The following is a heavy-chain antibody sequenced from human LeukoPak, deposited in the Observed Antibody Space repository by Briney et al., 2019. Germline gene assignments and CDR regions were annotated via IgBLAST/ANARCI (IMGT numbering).Heavy chain of an antibody. J-gene: IGHJ4*02. D-gene: IGHD1-26*01. V-gene: IGHV5-51*01. CDR3: ARRSGSYYYFDY. CDR2: IYPGYSCT. Sequence: GESLQISCKGSGYSFTSYWIGWVRQKPGKGLEWMGIIYPGYSCTRYSPPFQGQVTIYADKSISTAYLQSSSQKASDTAMYYCARRSGSYYYFDYWGQGTLDTVSS. CDR1: GYSFTSYW.